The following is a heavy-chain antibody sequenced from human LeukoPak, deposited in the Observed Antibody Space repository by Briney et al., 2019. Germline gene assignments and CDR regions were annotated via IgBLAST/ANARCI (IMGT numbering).Heavy chain of an antibody. CDR2: ISAYTGST. CDR3: ARTVGATGAFDI. Sequence: GASVKVSCKASVYTFINYGLTWVRQAPGQGFDWMGWISAYTGSTNYAQKLQGRVTMPTDPSTSTAYMELRSLRSDDTAVYYCARTVGATGAFDIWGQGTMVIVSS. V-gene: IGHV1-18*01. D-gene: IGHD1-26*01. J-gene: IGHJ3*02. CDR1: VYTFINYG.